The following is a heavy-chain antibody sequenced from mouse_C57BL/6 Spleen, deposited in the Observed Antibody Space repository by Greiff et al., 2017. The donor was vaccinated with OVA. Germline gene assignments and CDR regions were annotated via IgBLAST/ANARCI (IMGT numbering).Heavy chain of an antibody. CDR2: IDPSDSYT. CDR1: GYTFTSSW. Sequence: QVQLQQSGAELVMPGASVKLSCKASGYTFTSSWMHWVKQRPGQGLEWIGEIDPSDSYTNYNQKFKGKSTLTVDKSSSTAYMQLSSLTSEDSAVYYSARRGYDGQDYWGQGTTLTVSS. V-gene: IGHV1-69*01. CDR3: ARRGYDGQDY. J-gene: IGHJ2*01. D-gene: IGHD2-3*01.